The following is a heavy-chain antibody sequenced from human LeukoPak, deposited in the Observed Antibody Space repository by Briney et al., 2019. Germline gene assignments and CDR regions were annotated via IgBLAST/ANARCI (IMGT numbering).Heavy chain of an antibody. CDR1: GYTLTSYY. V-gene: IGHV1-69*13. CDR3: ASGTRDAYKYFDY. CDR2: IIPIFGTA. J-gene: IGHJ4*02. Sequence: ASVKVSCKASGYTLTSYYMHWVRQAPGQGLEWMGGIIPIFGTANYAQKFQGRVTITADGSTSTAYMDLSSLRSEDTAVYYCASGTRDAYKYFDYWGQGTLVTVSS. D-gene: IGHD5-24*01.